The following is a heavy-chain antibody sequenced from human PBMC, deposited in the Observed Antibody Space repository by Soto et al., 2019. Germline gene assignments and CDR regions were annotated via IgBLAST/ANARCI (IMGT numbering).Heavy chain of an antibody. V-gene: IGHV3-30*18. J-gene: IGHJ5*02. Sequence: PVGSLRLSCAASGFTFSNFGMHWVCQARGKGLEWLAVMSYDGSHEYYADSVKGRFSISRDNSKSTLYLQMSSLRAEDTAIYYCAKDPKDCSSTPCDLPLYNWFDPWGQGTLVTVSS. CDR2: MSYDGSHE. D-gene: IGHD2-2*01. CDR1: GFTFSNFG. CDR3: AKDPKDCSSTPCDLPLYNWFDP.